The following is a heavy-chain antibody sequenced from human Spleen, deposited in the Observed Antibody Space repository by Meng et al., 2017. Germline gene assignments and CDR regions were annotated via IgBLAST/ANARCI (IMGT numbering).Heavy chain of an antibody. V-gene: IGHV1-8*01. D-gene: IGHD4-23*01. CDR2: MNPKNGDT. Sequence: QGQLVQSGAEVKKPGASVKVSCKASGYTFTSKDINWLRQATGQGLEWMGWMNPKNGDTGYAQKFQGRVSMTRNTSISTVYMELSSLRSEDTAVYYCASGDYGGNWGYWGQGTLVTVSS. CDR3: ASGDYGGNWGY. CDR1: GYTFTSKD. J-gene: IGHJ4*02.